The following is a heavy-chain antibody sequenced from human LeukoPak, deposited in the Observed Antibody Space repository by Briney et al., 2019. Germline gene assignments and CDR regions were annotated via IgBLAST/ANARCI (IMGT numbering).Heavy chain of an antibody. D-gene: IGHD2-2*01. Sequence: PSETLSLTCAVYGGSFSGYYWSWIRQPPGKGLEWIGEINHSGSTNYNPSLKSRVTISVDTSKNQFSLKLSSVTAADTAVYYCARLLYCSSTSCYDYWGQGTLVTVSS. J-gene: IGHJ4*02. V-gene: IGHV4-34*01. CDR2: INHSGST. CDR3: ARLLYCSSTSCYDY. CDR1: GGSFSGYY.